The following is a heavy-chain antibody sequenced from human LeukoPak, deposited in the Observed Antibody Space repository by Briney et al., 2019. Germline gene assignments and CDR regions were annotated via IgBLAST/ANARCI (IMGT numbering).Heavy chain of an antibody. J-gene: IGHJ4*02. CDR1: GFTFTSYD. CDR2: TDTAGDT. Sequence: PGGSLRLSCAASGFTFTSYDMHWVRQATGKGLEWVSATDTAGDTYYPGSVKGRFTISRENAKNSLYLQMNSLRAGDTAVYYCARVAAAGKGFDYWGQGTLVTVSS. CDR3: ARVAAAGKGFDY. V-gene: IGHV3-13*01. D-gene: IGHD6-13*01.